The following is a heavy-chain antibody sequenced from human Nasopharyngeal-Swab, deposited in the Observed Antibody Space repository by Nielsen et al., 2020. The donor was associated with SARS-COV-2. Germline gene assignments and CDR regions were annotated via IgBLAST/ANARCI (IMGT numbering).Heavy chain of an antibody. D-gene: IGHD1-7*01. CDR3: AKGGWAWNYVNAFDI. Sequence: GESLKISCAASGFTFSSYAMSWVRQAPGKGLEWVSAISGSGGSTYYADSVKGRFTISRDNSKSTLYLQMNSLRAEDTAVYYCAKGGWAWNYVNAFDIWGQGTMVTVSS. J-gene: IGHJ3*02. V-gene: IGHV3-23*01. CDR1: GFTFSSYA. CDR2: ISGSGGST.